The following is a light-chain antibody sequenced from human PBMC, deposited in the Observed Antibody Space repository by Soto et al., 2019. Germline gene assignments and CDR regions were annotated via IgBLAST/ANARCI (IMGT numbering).Light chain of an antibody. CDR1: GSNIGAGYG. J-gene: IGLJ1*01. Sequence: QSVLTQPPSVPGAPGQTVTISCTGSGSNIGAGYGVQWYQQLPGTAPRLLIYGSDDRPSGVPDRFPASVSGNSASLAITGLQTEDEAVYYCQSYDSNLSEVFGPGTKVTVL. CDR3: QSYDSNLSEV. CDR2: GSD. V-gene: IGLV1-40*01.